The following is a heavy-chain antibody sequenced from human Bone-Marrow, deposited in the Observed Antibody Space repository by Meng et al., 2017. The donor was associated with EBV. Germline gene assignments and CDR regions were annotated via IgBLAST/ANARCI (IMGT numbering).Heavy chain of an antibody. CDR3: ATKGYCSGGSCYSTTFPRYFDY. V-gene: IGHV4-34*01. CDR2: INHSGST. CDR1: GGSFSGYY. Sequence: QQWGAGLLKPSETLSLTCAVYGGSFSGYYWSWIRQPPGKGLEWIGEINHSGSTNYNPSLKSRVTISVDTSKNQFSLKLSSVTAADTAVYYCATKGYCSGGSCYSTTFPRYFDYWGQGTLVTVSS. D-gene: IGHD2-15*01. J-gene: IGHJ4*02.